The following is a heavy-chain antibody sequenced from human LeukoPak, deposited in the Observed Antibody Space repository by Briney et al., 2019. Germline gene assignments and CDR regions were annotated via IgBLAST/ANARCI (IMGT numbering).Heavy chain of an antibody. Sequence: PSETLSLTCAVYGGSFSGYYWSWIRQPPGKGLEWIGEINHSGSTNYNPSLKSRVTISVDTSKNQFSLKLSSVTAADTAVYYCARLVAVAGISWDYYYGMDVWGQGTTVTVSS. D-gene: IGHD6-19*01. J-gene: IGHJ6*02. CDR1: GGSFSGYY. CDR2: INHSGST. V-gene: IGHV4-34*01. CDR3: ARLVAVAGISWDYYYGMDV.